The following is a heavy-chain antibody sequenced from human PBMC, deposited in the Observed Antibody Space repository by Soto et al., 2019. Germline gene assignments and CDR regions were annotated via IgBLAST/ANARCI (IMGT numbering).Heavy chain of an antibody. CDR3: ARLATRYYFDY. V-gene: IGHV4-59*01. J-gene: IGHJ4*02. D-gene: IGHD1-1*01. CDR2: IYYSGST. Sequence: PSEPLSLTRPVSGGSISSYYWSWIRQPPGKGLEWIGYIYYSGSTNYNPSLKSRVTISVDTSKNQFSLKMSSVTAADTAVYYCARLATRYYFDYWGQGTLVTVSS. CDR1: GGSISSYY.